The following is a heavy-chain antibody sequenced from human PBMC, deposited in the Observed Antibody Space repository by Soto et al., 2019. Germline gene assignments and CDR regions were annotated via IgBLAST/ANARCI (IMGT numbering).Heavy chain of an antibody. CDR1: GYTFTGYY. CDR2: INPNSGGT. D-gene: IGHD3-3*01. J-gene: IGHJ4*02. CDR3: ARGGHYDFWSGYYIPVFDY. Sequence: ASVKVSCKASGYTFTGYYMHWVRQAPGQGLEWMGWINPNSGGTNYAQKFQGWVTMTRDTSISTAYMELSRLRSDDTAVYYCARGGHYDFWSGYYIPVFDYWGQGTLVTVSS. V-gene: IGHV1-2*04.